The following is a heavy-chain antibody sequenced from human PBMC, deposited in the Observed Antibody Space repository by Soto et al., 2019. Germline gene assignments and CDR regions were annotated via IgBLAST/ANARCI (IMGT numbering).Heavy chain of an antibody. V-gene: IGHV4-34*01. CDR3: ARGGPGNSSSWWEG. D-gene: IGHD6-13*01. J-gene: IGHJ4*02. Sequence: QVQLQQWGAGLLKPSETLSLTCAVYGGSFSGYYWSWIRQPPGKGLEWIGEVNLGGGTNYNPSLKSRVTISVDPSKNHFSRKWTPVTAADTAVYYWARGGPGNSSSWWEGWGRGPLFT. CDR1: GGSFSGYY. CDR2: VNLGGGT.